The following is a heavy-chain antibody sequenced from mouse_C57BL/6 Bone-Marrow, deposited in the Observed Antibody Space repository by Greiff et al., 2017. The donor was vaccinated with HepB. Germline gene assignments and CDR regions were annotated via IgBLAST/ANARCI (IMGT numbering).Heavy chain of an antibody. CDR3: AKGAYYYGSSFYWYFDV. V-gene: IGHV1-50*01. CDR2: IDPSDSYT. Sequence: QVQLQQSGAELVKPGASVKLSCKASGYTFTSYWMQWVNQRPGQGLEWIGEIDPSDSYTNYNQKFKGKATLTVDTSSSTAYMQLSSLTSEDSAVYYCAKGAYYYGSSFYWYFDVWGRGTTVTVSS. D-gene: IGHD1-1*01. CDR1: GYTFTSYW. J-gene: IGHJ1*03.